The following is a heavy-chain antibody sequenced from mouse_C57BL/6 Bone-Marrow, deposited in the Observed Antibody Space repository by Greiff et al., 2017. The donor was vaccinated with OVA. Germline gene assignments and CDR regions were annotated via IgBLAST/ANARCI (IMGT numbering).Heavy chain of an antibody. D-gene: IGHD1-2*01. CDR1: GYTFTSYG. V-gene: IGHV1-81*01. CDR2: IYPRSGNT. J-gene: IGHJ3*01. Sequence: VQVVESGAELARPGASVKLSCKASGYTFTSYGISWVKQRTGQGLEWIGEIYPRSGNTYYNEKFKGKATLTADKSSSTAYMELRSLTSEDSAVYFCAREGDYYGPWFAYWGQGTLVTVSA. CDR3: AREGDYYGPWFAY.